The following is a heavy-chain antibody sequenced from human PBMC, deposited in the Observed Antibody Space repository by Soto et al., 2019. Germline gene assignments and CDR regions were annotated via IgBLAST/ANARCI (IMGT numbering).Heavy chain of an antibody. D-gene: IGHD6-13*01. Sequence: PGGSLRLSCAASGFTFSASAVHWVRQASGKGLEWVGRIRSRGNSYATEYAASVEGRFTISRDDSKNMAYLQMNSLKTEDTAVYFCSSYSNTYGFDFWGRGTMVTVSS. CDR1: GFTFSASA. CDR3: SSYSNTYGFDF. V-gene: IGHV3-73*01. J-gene: IGHJ3*01. CDR2: IRSRGNSYAT.